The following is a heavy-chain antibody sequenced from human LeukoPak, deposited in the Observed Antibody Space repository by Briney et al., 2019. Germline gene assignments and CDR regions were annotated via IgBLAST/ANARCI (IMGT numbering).Heavy chain of an antibody. Sequence: GGSLRLSCAASGFTFSNYEMNWVRQAPGKGLEWVSYISGSGSTIYYADSVKGRFTISRDNAKDSLYLQMTSLRAEDTAVYYCARVRSGYSHENYFDYWGQGTLVTVSS. CDR1: GFTFSNYE. V-gene: IGHV3-48*03. D-gene: IGHD5-18*01. J-gene: IGHJ4*02. CDR2: ISGSGSTI. CDR3: ARVRSGYSHENYFDY.